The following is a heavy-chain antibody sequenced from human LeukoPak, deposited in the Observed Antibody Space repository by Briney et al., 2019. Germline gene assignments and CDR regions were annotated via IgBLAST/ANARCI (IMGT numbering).Heavy chain of an antibody. D-gene: IGHD6-13*01. Sequence: SETLSLTCTVSGASVSSFYWSWLRQPPGKGLEWIGYISYSGSANYNPSLKTRVTISVDTSKNQFSLRLSSVTAADTAVYYCARDRQQLVHGNNGFDPWGQGTLVTVSS. CDR1: GASVSSFY. V-gene: IGHV4-59*02. J-gene: IGHJ5*02. CDR3: ARDRQQLVHGNNGFDP. CDR2: ISYSGSA.